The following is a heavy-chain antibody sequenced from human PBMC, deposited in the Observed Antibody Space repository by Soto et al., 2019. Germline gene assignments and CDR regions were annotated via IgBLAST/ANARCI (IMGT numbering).Heavy chain of an antibody. V-gene: IGHV3-23*01. CDR2: ISGSGDFT. CDR1: GFTLSSYA. CDR3: ARGPTIFGVGVDAFDI. Sequence: EVQMLESGGGLVQPGGSLRLSCAASGFTLSSYALSWVRQAPGKGLEWVSGISGSGDFTFDTDSVRGRFTISRDNSMNTLYLKMNTLRVEDTAVYYCARGPTIFGVGVDAFDIWGQGTMATVSS. D-gene: IGHD3-3*01. J-gene: IGHJ3*02.